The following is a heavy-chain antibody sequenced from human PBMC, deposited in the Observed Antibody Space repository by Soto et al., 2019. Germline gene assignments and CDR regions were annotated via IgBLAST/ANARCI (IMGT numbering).Heavy chain of an antibody. Sequence: GGSLRLSCAASGFTFRDYYMTWIRQAPGKGLEWVSYISGDGGSTSYADSVKGRFTVSRDNARSSLFLQMSSLRAEDTAFYYCAKLVTIAAAGTFDYWGQGTLVTVSS. J-gene: IGHJ4*02. CDR2: ISGDGGST. V-gene: IGHV3-11*01. CDR3: AKLVTIAAAGTFDY. CDR1: GFTFRDYY. D-gene: IGHD6-13*01.